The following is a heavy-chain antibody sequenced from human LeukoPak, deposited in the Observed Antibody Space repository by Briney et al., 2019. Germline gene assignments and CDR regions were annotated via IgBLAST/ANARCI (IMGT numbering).Heavy chain of an antibody. V-gene: IGHV1-8*01. Sequence: GASVKVSCKASGYTFTSYDINWARQATGQGLEWMGWMNPNSGNTGYAQKFQGRVTMTTNTSISTAYMELSSLRSEDTAVYFCARGSYYYGSGRMGYWGQGTLVTVSS. CDR1: GYTFTSYD. D-gene: IGHD3-10*01. CDR3: ARGSYYYGSGRMGY. J-gene: IGHJ4*02. CDR2: MNPNSGNT.